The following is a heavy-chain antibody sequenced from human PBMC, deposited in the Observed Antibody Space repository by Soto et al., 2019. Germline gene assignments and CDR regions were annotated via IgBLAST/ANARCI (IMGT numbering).Heavy chain of an antibody. J-gene: IGHJ4*02. V-gene: IGHV3-15*07. CDR3: TTGSNEGY. CDR1: GFSFSSAW. CDR2: IRTKPEGETT. D-gene: IGHD1-1*01. Sequence: EVQLLESGGGLVKPGGSLRLSCAASGFSFSSAWMNWVRQAPGKGLEWVGRIRTKPEGETTDYPAPVKGRSTISRDDSKTTLYLQRASLKIEDTAVYYCTTGSNEGYWGQGTLVTVSS.